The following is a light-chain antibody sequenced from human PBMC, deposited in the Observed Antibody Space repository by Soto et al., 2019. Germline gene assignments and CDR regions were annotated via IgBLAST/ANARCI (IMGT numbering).Light chain of an antibody. V-gene: IGKV3-20*01. Sequence: EIVLTQSPGTLSLSPGERATLSCRASQSIGSSFLAWYQQKPGQAPRLLVFGTSNRPTGISDRFSGSGSGTDFTLTINRLEPEDSAVYYCQLYGSLPQTYGQGTKVEI. J-gene: IGKJ1*01. CDR2: GTS. CDR3: QLYGSLPQT. CDR1: QSIGSSF.